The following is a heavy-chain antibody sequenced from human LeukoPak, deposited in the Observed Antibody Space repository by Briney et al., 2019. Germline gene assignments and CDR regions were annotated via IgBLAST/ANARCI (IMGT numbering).Heavy chain of an antibody. J-gene: IGHJ5*02. CDR2: ISGSGSTI. D-gene: IGHD1-7*01. CDR3: ARGDGITGSTKWFDP. V-gene: IGHV3-11*01. CDR1: GFTFSDYY. Sequence: GGSLRLSCAASGFTFSDYYMSWIRQAPGKGLEWVSYISGSGSTIYYADSLEGRFTISRDNAKSSLFLQMNSLRADDTAVYYCARGDGITGSTKWFDPWGQGTLVTVSS.